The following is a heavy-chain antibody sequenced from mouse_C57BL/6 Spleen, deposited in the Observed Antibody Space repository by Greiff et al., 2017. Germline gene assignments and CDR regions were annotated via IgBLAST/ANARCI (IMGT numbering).Heavy chain of an antibody. CDR3: ARAPIYYGYDDSYWYFDV. CDR1: GYSFTGYY. CDR2: INPSTGGT. V-gene: IGHV1-42*01. D-gene: IGHD2-2*01. Sequence: VLLQQSGPELVKPGASVKISCKASGYSFTGYYMNWVKQSPEKSLEWIGEINPSTGGTTYNQKFKAKATLTVDKSSSTAYMQLKSLTSEDSAVYYCARAPIYYGYDDSYWYFDVWGTGTTVTVSS. J-gene: IGHJ1*03.